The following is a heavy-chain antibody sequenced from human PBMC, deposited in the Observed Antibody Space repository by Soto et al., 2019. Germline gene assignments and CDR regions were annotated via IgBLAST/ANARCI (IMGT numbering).Heavy chain of an antibody. D-gene: IGHD5-18*01. CDR3: ARAVRGFSQGFDY. CDR1: GGSISSYY. CDR2: IYHNRNS. Sequence: SETLSLTCTVSGGSISSYYWSWIRQPPGKGLEWIGTIYHNRNSYYNPSLKSRVSLSVDKSKNQLSLRVSHVTAADTAVYYCARAVRGFSQGFDYWGQGTLVTVSS. J-gene: IGHJ4*02. V-gene: IGHV4-59*12.